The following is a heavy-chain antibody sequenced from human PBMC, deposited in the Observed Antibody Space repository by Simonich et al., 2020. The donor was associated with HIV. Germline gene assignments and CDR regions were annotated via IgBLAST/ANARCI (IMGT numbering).Heavy chain of an antibody. CDR3: ARGVDLYDSSPRGFDY. V-gene: IGHV4-39*07. CDR2: INHRGST. CDR1: GGSISSNNYY. J-gene: IGHJ4*02. Sequence: QLQLQESGPGLVKPSETLSLTCTVSGGSISSNNYYWNWIRQPPGKGLEWIGEINHRGSTNPNPSLMSRVTISVDTSKNQFSLKLSAVTAADTAVYYCARGVDLYDSSPRGFDYWAQGTLVTVSS. D-gene: IGHD3-22*01.